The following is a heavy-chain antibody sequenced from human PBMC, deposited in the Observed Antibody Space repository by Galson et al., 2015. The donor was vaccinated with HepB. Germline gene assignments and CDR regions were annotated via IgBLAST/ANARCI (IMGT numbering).Heavy chain of an antibody. J-gene: IGHJ4*02. CDR1: GFDFNNCG. CDR3: AREGKDGSGTYLDY. D-gene: IGHD3-10*01. CDR2: MWSDGSNK. V-gene: IGHV3-33*01. Sequence: SLRLSCAASGFDFNNCGMHWVRQAPGKWPEWVAVMWSDGSNKLYADSVKGRFTIPRDNSNNTLYLQMNSLGAEDTAVYYCAREGKDGSGTYLDYWGQGTPVTVSS.